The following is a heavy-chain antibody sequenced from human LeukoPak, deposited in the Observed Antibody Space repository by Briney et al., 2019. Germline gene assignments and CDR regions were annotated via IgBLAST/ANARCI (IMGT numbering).Heavy chain of an antibody. D-gene: IGHD2-2*01. CDR2: ISGSGGST. V-gene: IGHV3-23*01. Sequence: GSLRLSCAVSGFTLNEHAMSWVRQAPGKGLEWVSAISGSGGSTYYADSVKGRFTISRDNSKNTLYLQMNSLRAEDTAVYYCAKDSSPYVVVPAYYFDYWGQGTLVTVSS. J-gene: IGHJ4*02. CDR1: GFTLNEHA. CDR3: AKDSSPYVVVPAYYFDY.